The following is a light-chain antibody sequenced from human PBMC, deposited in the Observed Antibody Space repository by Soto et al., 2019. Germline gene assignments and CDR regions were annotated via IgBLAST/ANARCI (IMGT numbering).Light chain of an antibody. V-gene: IGLV2-14*01. CDR3: ASYTVSHTRV. CDR1: NSDVGAYNY. J-gene: IGLJ3*02. Sequence: QSALTQPASVSGSPGQSITISCTGSNSDVGAYNYVSWYQQHPGKAPELIIYEVNNRPSGVSYRFSGSKSGNTASLTISGLQAEDEADYYCASYTVSHTRVFGGGTKLTVL. CDR2: EVN.